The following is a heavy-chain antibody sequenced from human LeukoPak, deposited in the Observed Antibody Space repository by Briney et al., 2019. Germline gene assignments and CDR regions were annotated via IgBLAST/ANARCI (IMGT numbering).Heavy chain of an antibody. CDR2: INTNTGNP. D-gene: IGHD3-16*02. V-gene: IGHV7-4-1*02. CDR3: LSGKNWYDP. Sequence: GGSVKVSCTASGYTFTSYAMNWVRQAPGQGLEWMGWINTNTGNPTYAQALTGRFIFSLDNADSTAYLQLSSLRAEDNAVYYCLSGKNWYDPWGQGNLVTVSS. J-gene: IGHJ5*02. CDR1: GYTFTSYA.